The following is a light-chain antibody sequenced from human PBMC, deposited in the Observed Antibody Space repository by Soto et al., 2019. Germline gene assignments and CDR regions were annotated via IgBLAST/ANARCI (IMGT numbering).Light chain of an antibody. Sequence: DIQMTQSPSSLSASVGDRVTITCRASQSISSYLNWYQQKPGKAPKLLIYAASSLQSGVPSRFSGSGSGTDFTLTISSLQPEDFATYYCQQSYRTPPIPFGQGTRLEIK. CDR3: QQSYRTPPIP. J-gene: IGKJ5*01. CDR1: QSISSY. CDR2: AAS. V-gene: IGKV1-39*01.